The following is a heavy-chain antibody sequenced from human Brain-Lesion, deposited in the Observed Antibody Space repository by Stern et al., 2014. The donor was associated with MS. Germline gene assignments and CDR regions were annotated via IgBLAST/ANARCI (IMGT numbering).Heavy chain of an antibody. CDR1: GFTFGSCA. V-gene: IGHV3-30*18. CDR2: VSYDGSNK. CDR3: AKDRQYLTYFFDH. Sequence: VQLVESGGGVVQPGRPLRLSCVASGFTFGSCAMHWVRQAPGKGLEWGAGVSYDGSNKYYADSVKGRFTISRDNSRNTLYMQMSSLRPEDTAVYYCAKDRQYLTYFFDHWGQGSLVTVYS. D-gene: IGHD2/OR15-2a*01. J-gene: IGHJ5*02.